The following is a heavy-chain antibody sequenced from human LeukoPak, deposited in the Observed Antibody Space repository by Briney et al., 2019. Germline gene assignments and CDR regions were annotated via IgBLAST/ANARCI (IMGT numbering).Heavy chain of an antibody. Sequence: GGSLRLSCTASKFTFSSYAMHWVRQAPGKGLEWVAVISYDGSNKYYADSVKGRFTISRDNSKNTLYLQMNSLRAEDTAVYYCARLGYCSSTSCYALDYWGQGTLVTVSS. J-gene: IGHJ4*02. V-gene: IGHV3-30*04. CDR3: ARLGYCSSTSCYALDY. CDR1: KFTFSSYA. CDR2: ISYDGSNK. D-gene: IGHD2-2*01.